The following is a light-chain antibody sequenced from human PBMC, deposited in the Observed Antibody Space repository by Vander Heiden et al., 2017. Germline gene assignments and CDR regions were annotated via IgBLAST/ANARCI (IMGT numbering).Light chain of an antibody. Sequence: DIVMTQTPLSLSVPPGQPASIPCKSSQSLLHGTGRTYLYWLLQKPGQAPQLLIYEVSKLFSGVPDMFTGSGSGTYFTLEISRVEADDVGVYYCVQSIELPITFGQGTRLEIK. CDR1: QSLLHGTGRTY. CDR2: EVS. J-gene: IGKJ5*01. CDR3: VQSIELPIT. V-gene: IGKV2D-29*01.